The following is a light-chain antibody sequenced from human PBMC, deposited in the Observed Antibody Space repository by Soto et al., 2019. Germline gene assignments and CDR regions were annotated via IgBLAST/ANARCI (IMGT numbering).Light chain of an antibody. J-gene: IGKJ4*01. V-gene: IGKV4-1*01. CDR1: QSVLYSSKNKNY. CDR3: QQYYSTPLT. Sequence: DIVRTQSPDSLAVSLGERATINCKSSQSVLYSSKNKNYLAWYQQKPGQPPKLLIYWASTRESGVPDRFSGSGSGTDITLTISSLQAEDVAVYYCQQYYSTPLTFGGGTKVEIK. CDR2: WAS.